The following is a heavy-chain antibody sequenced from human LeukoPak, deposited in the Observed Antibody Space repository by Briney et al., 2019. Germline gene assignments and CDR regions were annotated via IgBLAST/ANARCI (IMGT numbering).Heavy chain of an antibody. J-gene: IGHJ4*02. CDR1: GFTFSSYA. V-gene: IGHV3-23*01. CDR2: ISGSGGST. CDR3: ASQQLVHFDY. D-gene: IGHD6-13*01. Sequence: QSGGSLRLSCAASGFTFSSYAMSWVRQAPGKGLEWVSAISGSGGSTYYADSVKGRFTISRDNSKNTLYLQMDSLRAEDTAVYYCASQQLVHFDYWGQGTLVTVPS.